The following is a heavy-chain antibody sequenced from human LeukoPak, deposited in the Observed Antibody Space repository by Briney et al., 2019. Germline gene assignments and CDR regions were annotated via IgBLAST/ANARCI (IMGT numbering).Heavy chain of an antibody. J-gene: IGHJ4*02. D-gene: IGHD6-19*01. CDR3: TRSGGGWALDY. CDR2: ISSSSSYI. Sequence: GGSLRLSCAASGFTFSSYSMNWVRQAPGKGLEWVSSISSSSSYIYYADSVKGRFTISRDNSKNTLYLQVNSLRAEDTAVYYCTRSGGGWALDYWGQGILVTVSS. V-gene: IGHV3-21*04. CDR1: GFTFSSYS.